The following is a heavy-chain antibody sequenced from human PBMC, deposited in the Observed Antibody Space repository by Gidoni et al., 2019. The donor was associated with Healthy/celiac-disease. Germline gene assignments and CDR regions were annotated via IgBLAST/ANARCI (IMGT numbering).Heavy chain of an antibody. D-gene: IGHD2-15*01. CDR1: GFTFSSYW. CDR3: ARWDSIVVVVAARGNYFDY. CDR2: IKQDGSEK. V-gene: IGHV3-7*01. J-gene: IGHJ4*02. Sequence: CAASGFTFSSYWMSWVRQAPGKGLEWVANIKQDGSEKYYVDSVKGRFTISRDNAKNSLYLQMNSLRAEDTAVYYCARWDSIVVVVAARGNYFDYWGQGTLVTVSS.